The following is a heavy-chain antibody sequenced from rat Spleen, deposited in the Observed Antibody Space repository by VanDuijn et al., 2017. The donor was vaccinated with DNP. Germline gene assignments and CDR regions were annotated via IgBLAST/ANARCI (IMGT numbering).Heavy chain of an antibody. V-gene: IGHV1-43*01. CDR2: IHTGSGGT. CDR3: TRWGFMDA. J-gene: IGHJ4*01. CDR1: XXXFXXXY. Sequence: QVQLQQSGAELAKPXXSVXXSCKASXXXFXXXYFDWIKQTTGQGLDYIGYIHTGSGGTAYNEKFKGKATLTVDKSSSTAFMQLTSLTPDDSAVYYCTRWGFMDAWGQGTSVTVSS.